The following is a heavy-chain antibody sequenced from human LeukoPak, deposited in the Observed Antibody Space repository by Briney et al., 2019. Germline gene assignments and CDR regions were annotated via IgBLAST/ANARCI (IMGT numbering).Heavy chain of an antibody. V-gene: IGHV3-23*01. D-gene: IGHD3-10*01. Sequence: GGSLRLSCAASGFTFSSYAMSWVRQAPGKGLEWVSAISGSGGSTYYADSVKGRFTISRDNSKNTLYLQMNSLRAEDTAVYYYAKDVLLWFGELLSRFDYWGQGTLVTVSS. CDR2: ISGSGGST. CDR1: GFTFSSYA. CDR3: AKDVLLWFGELLSRFDY. J-gene: IGHJ4*02.